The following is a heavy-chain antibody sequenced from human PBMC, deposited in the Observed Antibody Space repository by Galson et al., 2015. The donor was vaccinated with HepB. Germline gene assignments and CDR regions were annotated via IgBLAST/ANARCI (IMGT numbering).Heavy chain of an antibody. D-gene: IGHD5-18*01. Sequence: TFTSYYMHWVRQAPGQGLEWMGIINPSGGSTSYAQKLQGRVTMTRDTSTSTVYMELSSLRSEDTAVYYCARQLWLGFDYWGQGTLVTVSS. CDR2: INPSGGST. J-gene: IGHJ4*02. CDR1: TFTSYY. CDR3: ARQLWLGFDY. V-gene: IGHV1-46*04.